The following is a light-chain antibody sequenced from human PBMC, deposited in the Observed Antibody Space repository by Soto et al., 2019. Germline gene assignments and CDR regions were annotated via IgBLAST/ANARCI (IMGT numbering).Light chain of an antibody. V-gene: IGKV1-39*01. CDR1: RSVARF. CDR3: QQNYSPPPVT. CDR2: DAS. Sequence: DIQMTQSPSSLSSSVGDIVTITCRSSRSVARFLNWYQQKPGKAPKLLIFDASSLQSGVPSRFSGSESATHFTLTINSLQPEDFATYYCQQNYSPPPVTFGQGTRLE. J-gene: IGKJ5*01.